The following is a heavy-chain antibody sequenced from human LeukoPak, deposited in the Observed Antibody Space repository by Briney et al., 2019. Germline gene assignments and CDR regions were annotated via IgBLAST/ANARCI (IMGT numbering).Heavy chain of an antibody. J-gene: IGHJ5*02. CDR1: GFTFSSSS. Sequence: GGALRLSCAASGFTFSSSSMNWVRQAPGKGLEWVSYISSSSSTISYADSVKGRFTISRDNAKNSLYLQMNSLRAEDSAVYYCARIAFSTGSTSPWGQGTLVTVCS. D-gene: IGHD6-19*01. CDR3: ARIAFSTGSTSP. V-gene: IGHV3-48*01. CDR2: ISSSSSTI.